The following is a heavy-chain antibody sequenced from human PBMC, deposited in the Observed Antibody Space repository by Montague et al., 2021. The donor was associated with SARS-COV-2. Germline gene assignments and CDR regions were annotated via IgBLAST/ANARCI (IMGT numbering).Heavy chain of an antibody. V-gene: IGHV2-70*11. Sequence: PALVKPTQTLTLTCTFSGFSLSTSGMCVSWIRQPPGEALEWLARIDWDDDKYYSTSLKTRLTISKDTSKSQVVLTMTNMDPVDTATYYCARMVAVTTSFDYWGQGTLVTVSS. CDR1: GFSLSTSGMC. CDR2: IDWDDDK. D-gene: IGHD4-17*01. CDR3: ARMVAVTTSFDY. J-gene: IGHJ4*02.